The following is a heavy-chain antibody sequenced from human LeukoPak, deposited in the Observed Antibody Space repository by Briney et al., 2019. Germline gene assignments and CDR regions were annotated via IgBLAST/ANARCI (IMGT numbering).Heavy chain of an antibody. CDR1: GGSISSGDYY. D-gene: IGHD3-22*01. V-gene: IGHV4-30-4*08. Sequence: SQTLSLTCTVSGGSISSGDYYWSWIRQPPGKGLEWIGYIYYSGSTYYNPSLKSRVTISVDTSKNQFSLKLSSVTAADTAVYYCARVGDYCDSSGYRNHPWGQGTLVTVSS. CDR2: IYYSGST. CDR3: ARVGDYCDSSGYRNHP. J-gene: IGHJ5*02.